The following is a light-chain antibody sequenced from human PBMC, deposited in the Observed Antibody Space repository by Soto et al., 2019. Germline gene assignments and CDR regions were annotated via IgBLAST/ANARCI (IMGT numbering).Light chain of an antibody. CDR1: KLCYKY. V-gene: IGLV3-1*01. CDR2: QDS. J-gene: IGLJ2*01. CDR3: QASDSSTVV. Sequence: SYELTQPPSVSVSPGQTASITCSGDKLCYKYVCGYQQKPGQSPVLVIYQDSKRPSGIPERFSGSNSGNTATLTISGTQAMDEADYYCQASDSSTVVFGGGTKVTVL.